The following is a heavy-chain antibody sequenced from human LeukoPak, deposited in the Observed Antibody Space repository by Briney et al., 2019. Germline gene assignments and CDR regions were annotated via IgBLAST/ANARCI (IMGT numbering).Heavy chain of an antibody. Sequence: PGGSLRLSCAASGFTFSSYSMNWVRQAPGKGLEWVSSISSSSSYIYYADSVKGRFTISRDNAKNSLYLQMNSLRAEDTAVYYCASAEGPVSEGGEYCSGGSCYSGYWGQGTLVTVSS. CDR2: ISSSSSYI. J-gene: IGHJ4*02. CDR1: GFTFSSYS. D-gene: IGHD2-15*01. V-gene: IGHV3-21*01. CDR3: ASAEGPVSEGGEYCSGGSCYSGY.